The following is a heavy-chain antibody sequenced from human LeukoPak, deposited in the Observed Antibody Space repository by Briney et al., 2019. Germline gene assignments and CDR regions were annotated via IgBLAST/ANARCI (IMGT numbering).Heavy chain of an antibody. V-gene: IGHV3-23*01. CDR1: GFMFNRHA. CDR3: ARVAADDYGDYALDY. Sequence: PGGSLRLSCVASGFMFNRHAMTGVRQAPGKGLEWASVFSGAATTTRYAGSVKGRSTISRDNSKNTIYLQMDSLRAEDTAIYYCARVAADDYGDYALDYWGQGILVAVSS. J-gene: IGHJ4*02. CDR2: FSGAATTT. D-gene: IGHD4-17*01.